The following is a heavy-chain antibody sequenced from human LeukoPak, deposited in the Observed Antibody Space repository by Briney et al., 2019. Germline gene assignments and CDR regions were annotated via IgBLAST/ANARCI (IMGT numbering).Heavy chain of an antibody. CDR1: GGSISSYY. V-gene: IGHV4-4*07. CDR3: ARSRAVTQNFDY. J-gene: IGHJ4*02. D-gene: IGHD4-11*01. Sequence: SETLSLTCTVSGGSISSYYWSWIRQPAGKGLEWIGRIYTSGSTNYNPSLRSRVTMSVDTSKNQFSLKLSSVTAADTAVYYCARSRAVTQNFDYWGQGTLVTVSS. CDR2: IYTSGST.